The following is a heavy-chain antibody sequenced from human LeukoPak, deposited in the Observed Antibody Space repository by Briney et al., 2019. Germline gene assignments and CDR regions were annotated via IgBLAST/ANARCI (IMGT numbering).Heavy chain of an antibody. D-gene: IGHD3-22*01. V-gene: IGHV5-51*01. CDR2: IYPGDSDT. Sequence: PGESLKISCKGSGYSFTSYWIGWVRQMPGKGLEWMGIIYPGDSDTRYSPSFQGQVTTSADKSISTAYLQWSSLKASDTAMYYCARAPVDSSGYYPNLFDYWGQGTLVTVSS. CDR1: GYSFTSYW. J-gene: IGHJ4*02. CDR3: ARAPVDSSGYYPNLFDY.